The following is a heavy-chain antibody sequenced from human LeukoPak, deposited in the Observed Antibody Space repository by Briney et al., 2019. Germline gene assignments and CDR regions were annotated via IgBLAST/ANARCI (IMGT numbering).Heavy chain of an antibody. CDR1: GGSFSGYY. D-gene: IGHD3-10*01. CDR3: ARVTGGSGSYYSPLHYYFDY. CDR2: IYYSGST. Sequence: SETLSLTCAVYGGSFSGYYWSWIRQPPGKGLEWIGYIYYSGSTYYNPSLKSRVTISVDTSKNQFSLKLSSVTAADTAVYYCARVTGGSGSYYSPLHYYFDYWGQGTLVTVSS. J-gene: IGHJ4*02. V-gene: IGHV4-30-4*08.